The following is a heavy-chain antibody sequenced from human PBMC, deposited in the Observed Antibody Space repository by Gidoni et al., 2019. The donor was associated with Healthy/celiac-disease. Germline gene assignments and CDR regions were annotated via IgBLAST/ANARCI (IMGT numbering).Heavy chain of an antibody. CDR3: ARAEVAAAGTRFPPANGMDV. D-gene: IGHD6-13*01. J-gene: IGHJ6*02. V-gene: IGHV4-61*02. CDR1: GGSISSGSYY. CDR2: IYTSGST. Sequence: QVQLQESGPGLVKPSQTLSLTCTVSGGSISSGSYYWSWIRQPAGKGLEWIGRIYTSGSTNYNPSLKSRVTISVDTSKNQFSLKLSSVTAADTAVYYCARAEVAAAGTRFPPANGMDVWGQGTTVTVSS.